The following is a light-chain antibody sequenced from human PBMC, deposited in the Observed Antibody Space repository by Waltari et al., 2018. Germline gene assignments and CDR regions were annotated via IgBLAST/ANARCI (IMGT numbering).Light chain of an antibody. CDR3: QQYGTYPWT. J-gene: IGKJ1*01. CDR1: QIVSQW. V-gene: IGKV1-5*03. Sequence: DIQMTQSPSTLSASVGDRVTITCRPSQIVSQWLAWYQQKQGKAPRLLIYKISNLETGVPSRFSGSGSGTEFTLTISSLQPDDFATYYCQQYGTYPWTFGQGTKVDVK. CDR2: KIS.